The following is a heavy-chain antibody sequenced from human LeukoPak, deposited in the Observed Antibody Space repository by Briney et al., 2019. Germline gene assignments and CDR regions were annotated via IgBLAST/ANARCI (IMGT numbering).Heavy chain of an antibody. CDR1: GGSLTIYY. D-gene: IGHD1-26*01. J-gene: IGHJ4*02. V-gene: IGHV4-4*07. CDR3: ARDLLVGGSFFDY. CDR2: VYTTGTT. Sequence: PSETLSLTCSVSGGSLTIYYWSWLRQSAGKGLEWIGRVYTTGTTNYNPSLKSRVTMSLDTSTNRFSLQLSSVTAADTAVYYCARDLLVGGSFFDYWGQGFLVTVSS.